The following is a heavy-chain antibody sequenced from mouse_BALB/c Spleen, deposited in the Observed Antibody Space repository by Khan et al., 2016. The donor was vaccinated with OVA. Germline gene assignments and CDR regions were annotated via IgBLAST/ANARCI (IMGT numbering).Heavy chain of an antibody. CDR2: ILPGSGNT. V-gene: IGHV1-9*01. CDR1: GYTFSSYW. D-gene: IGHD2-2*01. CDR3: ARGGYGGFAY. J-gene: IGHJ3*01. Sequence: QVQLQQSGVELMKPGASVKISCKATGYTFSSYWIEWVKQRPGHGLEWIGDILPGSGNTNNNEKFKGKATFTADTSSNTAYMQLSSLTSEDSAVYYCARGGYGGFAYWGQGTLVTVSA.